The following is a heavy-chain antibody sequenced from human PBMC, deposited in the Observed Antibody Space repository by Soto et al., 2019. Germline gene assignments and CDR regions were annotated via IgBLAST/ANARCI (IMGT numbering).Heavy chain of an antibody. CDR1: GFTFSSYA. J-gene: IGHJ6*02. Sequence: EVQLLESGGGLVQPGGSLRLSCAASGFTFSSYAMSWVRQAPGKGLEWVSVISGSGDSTYYADSVRGRFTISRDNSKNTLYLQMNSLRAEDTAVYYCAKDRDGAAAGPTKFYGMDVWGQGNTVTVSS. V-gene: IGHV3-23*01. D-gene: IGHD6-13*01. CDR2: ISGSGDST. CDR3: AKDRDGAAAGPTKFYGMDV.